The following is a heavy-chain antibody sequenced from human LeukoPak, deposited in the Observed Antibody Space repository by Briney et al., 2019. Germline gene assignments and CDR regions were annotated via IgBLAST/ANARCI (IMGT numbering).Heavy chain of an antibody. CDR2: ITSDGSST. V-gene: IGHV3-74*01. Sequence: PGGSLTLSCAASQFTFSSYWMHWVRQAPGKGLGWVSLITSDGSSTSYADYVKGRFTISRDNAKNMLYLQMNSLRAADTDVYDYARDRPLPDYWGQGTLVTVSS. CDR1: QFTFSSYW. D-gene: IGHD5-12*01. CDR3: ARDRPLPDY. J-gene: IGHJ4*02.